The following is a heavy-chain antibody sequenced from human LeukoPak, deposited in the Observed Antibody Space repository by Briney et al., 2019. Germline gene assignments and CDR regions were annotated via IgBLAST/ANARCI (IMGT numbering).Heavy chain of an antibody. CDR3: ARDSGYDLRHY. CDR1: GFTVSSNY. Sequence: GGSLRLSCAASGFTVSSNYMSWVRQAPGKGLEWVSVIYSGGSTYYAESVKGRFTISRDNSKNTLYLQMNSLRAEDTAVYYCARDSGYDLRHYWGQGTLVTVSS. CDR2: IYSGGST. D-gene: IGHD5-12*01. J-gene: IGHJ4*02. V-gene: IGHV3-53*01.